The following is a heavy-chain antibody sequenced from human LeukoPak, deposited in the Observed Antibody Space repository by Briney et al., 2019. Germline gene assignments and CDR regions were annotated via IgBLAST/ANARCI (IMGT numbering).Heavy chain of an antibody. CDR1: GFRISDFY. CDR2: IHGYGTT. D-gene: IGHD4/OR15-4a*01. CDR3: AKSQFGATPLDY. Sequence: GGSLRLSCVASGFRISDFYMSWVRQAPGKGLEWVSFIHGYGTTNYADSMKGRFTISRDTSKNTLYLQMNSLTADDTAVYYCAKSQFGATPLDYWGQGALVTVSS. J-gene: IGHJ4*02. V-gene: IGHV3-53*01.